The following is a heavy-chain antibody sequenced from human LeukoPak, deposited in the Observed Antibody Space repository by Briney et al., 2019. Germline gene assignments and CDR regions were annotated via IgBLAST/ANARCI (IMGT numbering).Heavy chain of an antibody. D-gene: IGHD2-2*01. CDR2: IKQDGGEK. Sequence: GGSLRLSCAASGFTFSSYWMSWVRQAPGKGLEWVANIKQDGGEKYYVDSVKGRFTISRDNAKNSLYLQMNSLRAEDTAVYYCARTPAAMRGWYYYYYMDLWGKGTTVTVSS. J-gene: IGHJ6*03. CDR3: ARTPAAMRGWYYYYYMDL. CDR1: GFTFSSYW. V-gene: IGHV3-7*01.